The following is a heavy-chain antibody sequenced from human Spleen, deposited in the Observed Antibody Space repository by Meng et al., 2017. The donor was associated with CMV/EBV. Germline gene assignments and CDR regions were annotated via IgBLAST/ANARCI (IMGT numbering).Heavy chain of an antibody. CDR2: ISSSSTYI. CDR3: AREFSTDYYGMDV. CDR1: GFTFSNYA. Sequence: GESLKISCAASGFTFSNYAMTWVRQAPGKGLEWVSSISSSSTYIYYADSVRGRFTISRDNAKNSLYLQMNSLRAEDTALYYCAREFSTDYYGMDVWGQGTTVTVS. D-gene: IGHD2-2*01. J-gene: IGHJ6*02. V-gene: IGHV3-21*01.